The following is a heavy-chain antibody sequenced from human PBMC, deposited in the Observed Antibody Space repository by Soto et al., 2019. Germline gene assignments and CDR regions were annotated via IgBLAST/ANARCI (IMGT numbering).Heavy chain of an antibody. CDR3: AREIRVPGGGYYNWLDP. CDR2: IYYSGST. J-gene: IGHJ5*02. V-gene: IGHV4-59*01. CDR1: GGSISSYY. D-gene: IGHD3-22*01. Sequence: PSETLSLTCTVSGGSISSYYWSWIRQPPGKGLEWIGYIYYSGSTNYNPSLKSRVTISVDTSKNQFSLKLSSVTAADTAVYYCAREIRVPGGGYYNWLDPWGQGTLVTVSS.